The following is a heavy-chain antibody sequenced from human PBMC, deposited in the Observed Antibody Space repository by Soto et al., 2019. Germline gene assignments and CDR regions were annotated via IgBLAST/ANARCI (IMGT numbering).Heavy chain of an antibody. CDR1: GGSISSYY. J-gene: IGHJ6*02. V-gene: IGHV4-59*01. CDR3: ARDSIVGAYYYGMDV. Sequence: PSETLSLTCTVSGGSISSYYWSWIRQPLGKGLEWIGYIYYSGSTNYNPSLKSRVTISVDTSKNQFSLKLSSVTAADTAVYYCARDSIVGAYYYGMDVWGQGTTVTVSS. D-gene: IGHD1-26*01. CDR2: IYYSGST.